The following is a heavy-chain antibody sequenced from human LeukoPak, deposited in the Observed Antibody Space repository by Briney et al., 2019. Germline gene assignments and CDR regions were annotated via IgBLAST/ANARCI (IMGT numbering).Heavy chain of an antibody. V-gene: IGHV4-34*01. CDR3: ARRLLGYCSGGSCYSGYFQH. J-gene: IGHJ1*01. D-gene: IGHD2-15*01. CDR1: GFTVSSNY. CDR2: INHSGST. Sequence: GSLRLSCAASGFTVSSNYMSWVRQPPGKGLEWIGEINHSGSTNSNPSLKSRVTISVDTSKNQFSLKLSTATAADTAVYYCARRLLGYCSGGSCYSGYFQHWGQGTLVTVSS.